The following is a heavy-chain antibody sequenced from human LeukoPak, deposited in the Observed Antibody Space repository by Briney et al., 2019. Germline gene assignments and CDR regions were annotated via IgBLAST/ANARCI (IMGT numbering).Heavy chain of an antibody. CDR2: SNWNSGSI. D-gene: IGHD6-19*01. CDR3: AKDKIAVAGVDAFDI. Sequence: PGGSLRLSCAASGFTFDDYAMHRVRQAPGKGLEWVSGSNWNSGSIGYADSVKGRFTISRDNATNSLYLQMNSLRAEDTALYYCAKDKIAVAGVDAFDIWALGTMLTVSS. J-gene: IGHJ3*02. CDR1: GFTFDDYA. V-gene: IGHV3-9*01.